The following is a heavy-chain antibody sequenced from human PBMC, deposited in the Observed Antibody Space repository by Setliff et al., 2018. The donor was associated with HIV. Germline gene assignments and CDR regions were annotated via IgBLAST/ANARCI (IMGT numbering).Heavy chain of an antibody. J-gene: IGHJ4*02. D-gene: IGHD6-19*01. CDR1: GGSISTSSYY. CDR2: IYESGST. Sequence: LSLTCTVSGGSISTSSYYWGWIRQPPGKGLEWIGSIYESGSTYYNPSLKSRVTISVDTSRSQFSLKLSSVTAADTAVYYCARAKGSGWYYFDYWGQGTLVTVSS. CDR3: ARAKGSGWYYFDY. V-gene: IGHV4-39*07.